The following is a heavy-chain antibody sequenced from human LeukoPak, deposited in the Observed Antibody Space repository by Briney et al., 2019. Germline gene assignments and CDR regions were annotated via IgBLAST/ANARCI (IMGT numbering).Heavy chain of an antibody. CDR1: GGSLTSGSYY. Sequence: PSETLSLTCTVSGGSLTSGSYYWGWIRQPPGKGREWIGCIYFSGGTYTNPSCKSRVTISVDTPKKLFSLKLSSVNAADPALYYCARVSCSGGACPFGFWFVPWGQGTLVTVSS. CDR2: IYFSGGT. V-gene: IGHV4-39*02. D-gene: IGHD2-15*01. J-gene: IGHJ5*02. CDR3: ARVSCSGGACPFGFWFVP.